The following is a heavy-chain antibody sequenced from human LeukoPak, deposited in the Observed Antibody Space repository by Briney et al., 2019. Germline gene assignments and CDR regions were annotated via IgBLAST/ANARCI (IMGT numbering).Heavy chain of an antibody. CDR2: ISSSSSYI. D-gene: IGHD3-3*01. V-gene: IGHV3-21*01. J-gene: IGHJ6*03. CDR1: GFTFSSYS. Sequence: GGSLRLSCAASGFTFSSYSMNWVRQAPGKGLEWVSSISSSSSYIYYADSVKGRFTISRDNAKNSLYLQMNSLRAEDTAVYYCARGEANDFWSGYYQDYYYYMDVWGKGTTVTVSS. CDR3: ARGEANDFWSGYYQDYYYYMDV.